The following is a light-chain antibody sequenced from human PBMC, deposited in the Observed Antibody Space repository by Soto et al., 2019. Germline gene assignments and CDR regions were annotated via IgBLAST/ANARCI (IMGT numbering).Light chain of an antibody. CDR2: AAS. CDR3: QQRSNWPPALS. Sequence: IVCTQSPGTLSLSPGERATLSCRASQSVSSSYLVWHQQKPGQAPRLLIYAASRRATGIPDRFSGSGSGTDFTLTISRLETEAFAVYYCQQRSNWPPALSFGGGTKVDIK. J-gene: IGKJ4*01. CDR1: QSVSSSY. V-gene: IGKV3D-20*02.